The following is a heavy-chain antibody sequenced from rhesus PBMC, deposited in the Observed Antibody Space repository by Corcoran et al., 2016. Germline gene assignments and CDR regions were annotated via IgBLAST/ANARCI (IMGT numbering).Heavy chain of an antibody. J-gene: IGHJ4*01. CDR3: ARRRRAYYFDY. CDR1: GFSISTRGMG. V-gene: IGHV2S1*01. CDR2: IYWDDDK. Sequence: QVTLKESGPALVKPTQTLTLTCTFSGFSISTRGMGVGWIRQPPRKALEWLAIIYWDDDKYYSTSLKSRLTISKDTSKNQVVLTMTNMDPVDTATYYCARRRRAYYFDYWGQGVLVTVSS.